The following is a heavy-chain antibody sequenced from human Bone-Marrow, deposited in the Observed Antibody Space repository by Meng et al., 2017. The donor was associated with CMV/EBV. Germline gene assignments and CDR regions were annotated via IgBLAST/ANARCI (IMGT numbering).Heavy chain of an antibody. J-gene: IGHJ6*02. CDR3: ARPYDFWSGYLNGMDV. V-gene: IGHV3-48*04. CDR1: GFTFSYAW. D-gene: IGHD3-3*01. CDR2: ISSSSSTI. Sequence: GESLKISCAASGFTFSYAWMSWVRQAPGKGLEWVSYISSSSSTIYYADSVKGRFTISRDNAKNSLYLQMNSLRAEDTAVYYCARPYDFWSGYLNGMDVWGQGTTVTVSS.